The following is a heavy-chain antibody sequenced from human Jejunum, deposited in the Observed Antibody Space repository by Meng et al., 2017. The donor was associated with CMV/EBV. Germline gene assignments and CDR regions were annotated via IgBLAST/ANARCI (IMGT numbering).Heavy chain of an antibody. CDR1: TFSSYW. CDR2: IKQDGSEK. D-gene: IGHD3-10*01. Sequence: TFSSYWVSWVRQAPGKGLEWVANIKQDGSEKYYVDSVKGRFTISRDNAKNSLYLQMNSLRAEDTAVYYCARGGVLLWFGELGFDYWGQGTRVTVSS. J-gene: IGHJ4*02. CDR3: ARGGVLLWFGELGFDY. V-gene: IGHV3-7*01.